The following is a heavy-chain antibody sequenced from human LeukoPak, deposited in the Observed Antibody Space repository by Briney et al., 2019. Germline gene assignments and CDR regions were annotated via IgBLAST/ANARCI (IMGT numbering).Heavy chain of an antibody. Sequence: GGSLRLSCAVSGLSFSNYWMHWVRQAPGKGLVWVARTNLHGTAVDYADSVKGRFTISRDNAKNTLFQQMNSLRAEDTAVYYCASAYTYVRLGDHWGQGTLVTVSS. D-gene: IGHD3-16*01. J-gene: IGHJ4*02. V-gene: IGHV3-74*01. CDR1: GLSFSNYW. CDR2: TNLHGTAV. CDR3: ASAYTYVRLGDH.